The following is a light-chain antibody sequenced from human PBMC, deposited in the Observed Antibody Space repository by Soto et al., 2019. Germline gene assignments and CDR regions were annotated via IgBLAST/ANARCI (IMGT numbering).Light chain of an antibody. V-gene: IGKV1-16*01. CDR1: QDIRKY. CDR3: QQYNNWPRAT. Sequence: DIQMTQTPSSLSASVGDRVTITCQASQDIRKYLNWYQQKPGKAPKLLIYAASSLQSGVPSRFSGSGSGTEFNLTISSLQSEDFGVYYCQQYNNWPRATFGGGTKVDIK. J-gene: IGKJ4*01. CDR2: AAS.